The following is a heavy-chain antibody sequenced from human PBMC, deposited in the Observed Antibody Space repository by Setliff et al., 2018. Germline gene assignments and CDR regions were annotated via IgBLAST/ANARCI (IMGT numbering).Heavy chain of an antibody. V-gene: IGHV3-7*01. D-gene: IGHD2-15*01. CDR1: GFTFSSLW. CDR2: INQDGSAK. Sequence: PGGSLRLSCAASGFTFSSLWMSWVRQAPGKGLEWVANINQDGSAKYYVDSVKGRFTISRDNAKNSLYLQMNSLRAEDTAVYYCARRIKEGNHFFDYWGQGTLVTVSS. J-gene: IGHJ4*02. CDR3: ARRIKEGNHFFDY.